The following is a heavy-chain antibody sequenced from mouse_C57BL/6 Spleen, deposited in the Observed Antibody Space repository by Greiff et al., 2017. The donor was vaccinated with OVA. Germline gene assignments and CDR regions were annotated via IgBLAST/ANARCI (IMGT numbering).Heavy chain of an antibody. CDR1: GYTFTSYW. D-gene: IGHD1-1*01. J-gene: IGHJ1*03. V-gene: IGHV1-55*01. CDR2: IYPGSGST. Sequence: QVQLQQPGAELVKPGASVKLSCKASGYTFTSYWITWVTQRPGQGLAWIGDIYPGSGSTNYNEKFKGKATLTVDKSSSTAYMQLRRLTAEDSAVYYCARFYYGSSPSDWYFEVWGTGTTVTFSS. CDR3: ARFYYGSSPSDWYFEV.